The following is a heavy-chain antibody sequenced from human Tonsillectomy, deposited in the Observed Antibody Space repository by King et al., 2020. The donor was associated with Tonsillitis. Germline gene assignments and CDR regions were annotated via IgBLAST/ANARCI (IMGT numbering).Heavy chain of an antibody. CDR3: ARVSVVVPDAIYPRSYYYYGMDV. CDR1: GFTFSSYW. J-gene: IGHJ6*02. CDR2: IKQDGSEK. D-gene: IGHD2-2*02. V-gene: IGHV3-7*03. Sequence: VQLVESGGGLVQPGGSLRLSCAASGFTFSSYWMSWVRQAPGKGLEWVANIKQDGSEKYYVDSVKGRFTISRDNAKNSLYLQMNSLRAEDTAVYYCARVSVVVPDAIYPRSYYYYGMDVWGQGTTVTVSS.